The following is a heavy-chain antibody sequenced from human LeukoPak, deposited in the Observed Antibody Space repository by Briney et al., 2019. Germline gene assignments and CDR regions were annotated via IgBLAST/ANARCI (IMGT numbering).Heavy chain of an antibody. Sequence: GGSLRLSCAASGFTFSSYGVHWVRQAPGKGLEWVAVIWYDGSNKYYADSVKGRFTISRDNSKNTLYLQMNSLRAEDTAVYYCARGLDDILTGHTFFDYWGQGTLVTVSS. CDR2: IWYDGSNK. CDR1: GFTFSSYG. CDR3: ARGLDDILTGHTFFDY. D-gene: IGHD3-9*01. V-gene: IGHV3-33*01. J-gene: IGHJ4*02.